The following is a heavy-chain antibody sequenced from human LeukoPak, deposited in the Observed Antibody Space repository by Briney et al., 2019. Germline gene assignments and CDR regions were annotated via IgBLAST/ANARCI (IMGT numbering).Heavy chain of an antibody. Sequence: GGSLRLSCAASGFTFGDYGMTWVRQVPGKGLEWVSGISWNGGSTAYGDSVKGRFTISRDNAKKFLYLQLNSLRAEDTAFYFCARATARSMGGHNWFDSWGQGTLVTVSS. CDR2: ISWNGGST. J-gene: IGHJ5*01. CDR1: GFTFGDYG. V-gene: IGHV3-20*04. D-gene: IGHD1-26*01. CDR3: ARATARSMGGHNWFDS.